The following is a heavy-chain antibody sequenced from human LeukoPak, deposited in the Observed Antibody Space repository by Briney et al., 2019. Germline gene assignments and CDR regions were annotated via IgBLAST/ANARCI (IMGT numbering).Heavy chain of an antibody. J-gene: IGHJ4*02. CDR2: ISSSSSYI. V-gene: IGHV3-21*01. Sequence: PGGSLRLSCAASGFTFSSYSMNWVRQAPGKGLEWVSSISSSSSYIYYADSVKGRFTIFRDNAKNSLYLQMNSLRAEDTAVYYCARGLYSSGWSLDYWGQGTLVTVSS. D-gene: IGHD6-19*01. CDR1: GFTFSSYS. CDR3: ARGLYSSGWSLDY.